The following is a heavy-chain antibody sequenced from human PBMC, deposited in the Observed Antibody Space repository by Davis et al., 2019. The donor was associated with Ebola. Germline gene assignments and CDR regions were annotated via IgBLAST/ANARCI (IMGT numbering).Heavy chain of an antibody. Sequence: GESLKISCAASGFTFSDYYMSWIRQAPGKGLEWVANIKQDGSEKYYVDSVKGRFTISRDNAKNSLYLQMNSLRAEDTAVYYCARDLILTIFVGMDVWGQGTTVTVSS. D-gene: IGHD3-3*01. J-gene: IGHJ6*02. CDR3: ARDLILTIFVGMDV. V-gene: IGHV3-7*03. CDR2: IKQDGSEK. CDR1: GFTFSDYY.